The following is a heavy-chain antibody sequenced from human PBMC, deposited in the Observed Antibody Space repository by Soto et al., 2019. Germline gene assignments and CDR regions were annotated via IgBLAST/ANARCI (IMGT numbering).Heavy chain of an antibody. J-gene: IGHJ4*02. D-gene: IGHD3-9*01. V-gene: IGHV3-23*01. CDR2: ISGSGGST. Sequence: PGGSLRLSCAASGFTFSSYAMSWVRQAPGKGLEWVSAISGSGGSTYYADSVKDRFTISRDNSKNTLYLQMNSLRAEDTAVYYCAKSRRDWSLVATEYYFDYWGQGTLVTVSS. CDR1: GFTFSSYA. CDR3: AKSRRDWSLVATEYYFDY.